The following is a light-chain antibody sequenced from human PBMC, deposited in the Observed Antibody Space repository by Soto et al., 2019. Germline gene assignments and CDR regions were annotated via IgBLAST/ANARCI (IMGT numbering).Light chain of an antibody. CDR2: DTF. J-gene: IGKJ3*01. CDR1: QSVDSY. CDR3: QQRRRCVS. Sequence: LTQSPAILSLSPGEKATLSCTASQSVDSYMAWYQQRPGQPPRLLIHDTFHRASGIPARFRGSGSGTDFNLTSTSLEPEDFEVYFCQQRRRCVSFGPGNRV. V-gene: IGKV3-11*01.